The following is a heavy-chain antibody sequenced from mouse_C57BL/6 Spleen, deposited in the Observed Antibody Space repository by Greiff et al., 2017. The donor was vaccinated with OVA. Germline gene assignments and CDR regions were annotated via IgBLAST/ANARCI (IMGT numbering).Heavy chain of an antibody. Sequence: QVQLQQPGAELVKPGASVKLSCKASGYTFTSYWMHWVKQRPGRGLAWIGRLDPNSGGTKYNEKFKSKATLTVDKPSSTAYMQLSSLTSEDSAVYYCAREGYYYGSSYDWYFDVWGTGTTVTVSS. J-gene: IGHJ1*03. CDR2: LDPNSGGT. CDR3: AREGYYYGSSYDWYFDV. V-gene: IGHV1-72*01. D-gene: IGHD1-1*01. CDR1: GYTFTSYW.